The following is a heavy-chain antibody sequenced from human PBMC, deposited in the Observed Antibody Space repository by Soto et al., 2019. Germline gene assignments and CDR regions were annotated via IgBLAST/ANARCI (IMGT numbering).Heavy chain of an antibody. Sequence: SETLSLTCAVYGGSFSGYYWNWIRQPPEKGLEWIGEINHSGSTNYNPSLKSRVTISVDTSKNQFSLKLSSVTAADTAVYYCARDLWGYCGTDCYPLDVWGQGTTVTVSS. V-gene: IGHV4-34*01. CDR2: INHSGST. J-gene: IGHJ6*02. CDR3: ARDLWGYCGTDCYPLDV. CDR1: GGSFSGYY. D-gene: IGHD2-21*02.